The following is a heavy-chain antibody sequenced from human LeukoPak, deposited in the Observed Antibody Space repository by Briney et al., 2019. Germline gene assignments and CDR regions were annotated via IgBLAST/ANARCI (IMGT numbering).Heavy chain of an antibody. D-gene: IGHD2-2*01. CDR2: INPSGGST. Sequence: ASVKVSCKASGYTFTGYYMHWVRQAPGQGLEWMGIINPSGGSTSYAQKFQGRVTMTRDMSTSTVYMELSSLRSEDTAVYYCARGVGYQLPPDYYYYYYMDVWGKGTTVTVSS. CDR1: GYTFTGYY. V-gene: IGHV1-46*01. J-gene: IGHJ6*03. CDR3: ARGVGYQLPPDYYYYYYMDV.